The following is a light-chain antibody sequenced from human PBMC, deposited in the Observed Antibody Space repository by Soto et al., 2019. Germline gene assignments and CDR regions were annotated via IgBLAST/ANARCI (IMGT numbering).Light chain of an antibody. V-gene: IGKV3-20*01. CDR3: QQYGSSPRT. CDR2: GAS. J-gene: IGKJ1*01. Sequence: EIVLTQSPGTLSLSPGERATLSCRASQSVSSSYLAWYQQKPGQAPRLLIYGASSRATGIPDRLSGSGSGTDLTLTISRLEHEDFAVYYCQQYGSSPRTFGQGTKVEIK. CDR1: QSVSSSY.